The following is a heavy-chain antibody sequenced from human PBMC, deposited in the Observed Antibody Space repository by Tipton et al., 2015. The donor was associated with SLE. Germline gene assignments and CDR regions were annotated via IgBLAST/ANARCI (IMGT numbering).Heavy chain of an antibody. D-gene: IGHD2-21*01. CDR1: GFTVSDNY. J-gene: IGHJ4*02. CDR3: GKVGPMGEFDY. V-gene: IGHV3-53*05. CDR2: IFKEGHT. Sequence: SLRLSCAASGFTVSDNYMNWVRQPPGKGLEWVSVIFKEGHTSYGDSVNGRFTISRDTSKNTLYLQMSSLRGEDTAIYFCGKVGPMGEFDYWGQGTLVTVSS.